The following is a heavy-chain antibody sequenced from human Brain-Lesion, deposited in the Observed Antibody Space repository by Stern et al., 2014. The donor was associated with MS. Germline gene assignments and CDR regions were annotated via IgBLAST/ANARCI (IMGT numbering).Heavy chain of an antibody. CDR3: AKGVWLSYLNAFDM. CDR1: GFRFSSYA. CDR2: ISASGGST. V-gene: IGHV3-23*04. Sequence: VQLVESGGGFVQPGGSLRLSCAASGFRFSSYAMSWVRQTPGKGLEWVSGISASGGSTYYADSVKGRFTISRDKSKNTLFLQMNSLRAEDTAVYYCAKGVWLSYLNAFDMWGQGTMVTVSS. D-gene: IGHD3-16*02. J-gene: IGHJ3*02.